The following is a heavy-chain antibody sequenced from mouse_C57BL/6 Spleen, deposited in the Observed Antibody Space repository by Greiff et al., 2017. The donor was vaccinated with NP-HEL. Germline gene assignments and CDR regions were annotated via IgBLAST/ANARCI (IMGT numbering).Heavy chain of an antibody. Sequence: VKLQESGAELVRPGASVTLSCKASGYTFTDYEMHWVKQTPVHGLEWIGAIDPETGGTAYNQKFKGKAILTADKSSSTAYMELRSLTSEDSAVYYCTSGVTRFAYWGQGTLVTVSA. J-gene: IGHJ3*01. CDR1: GYTFTDYE. D-gene: IGHD2-1*01. V-gene: IGHV1-15*01. CDR2: IDPETGGT. CDR3: TSGVTRFAY.